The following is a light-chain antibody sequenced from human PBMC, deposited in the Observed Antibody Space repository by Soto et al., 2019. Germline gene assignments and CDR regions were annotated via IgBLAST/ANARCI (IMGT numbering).Light chain of an antibody. Sequence: DIQMTQSPSSLSASVGDRVTITCRAGQYIGRYLNWYQQKPGKAPKLLIYAASSLHSGVPSRFSGSGSGTDFTLTISSLQPEDFATYSCQQTHRTPLTVGGGTKVDIK. CDR3: QQTHRTPLT. J-gene: IGKJ4*01. CDR1: QYIGRY. V-gene: IGKV1-39*01. CDR2: AAS.